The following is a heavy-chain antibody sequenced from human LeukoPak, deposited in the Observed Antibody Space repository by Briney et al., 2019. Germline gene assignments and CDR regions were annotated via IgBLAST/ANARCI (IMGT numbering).Heavy chain of an antibody. CDR3: ASAYGSGSYKAPYWYFDL. V-gene: IGHV4-31*03. Sequence: SETLSLTCTVSGGSISSGGYYWSWIRQHPGKGLEWIGYIYYSGSTYYNPSLKSRVTISVDTSKNQFSLKLSSATAADTAVYYCASAYGSGSYKAPYWYFDLWGRGTLVTVSS. CDR2: IYYSGST. J-gene: IGHJ2*01. CDR1: GGSISSGGYY. D-gene: IGHD3-10*01.